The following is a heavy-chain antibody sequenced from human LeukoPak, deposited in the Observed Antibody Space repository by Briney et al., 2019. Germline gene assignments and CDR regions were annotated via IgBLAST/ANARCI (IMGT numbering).Heavy chain of an antibody. CDR1: GFTFSSYG. CDR2: IWYDGSNK. V-gene: IGHV3-33*01. CDR3: FGQNWNEAY. J-gene: IGHJ4*02. D-gene: IGHD1-1*01. Sequence: PGRSLRLSCAASGFTFSSYGMHGVRQARGKGLEGVAVIWYDGSNKYYADSVKGRFTISRDNSKNTLYLQMNSLRAEDTAVYYCFGQNWNEAYWGQGTLVTVSS.